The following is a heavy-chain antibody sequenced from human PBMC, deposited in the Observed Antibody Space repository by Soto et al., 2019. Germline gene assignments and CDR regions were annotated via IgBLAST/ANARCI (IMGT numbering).Heavy chain of an antibody. CDR2: VYHSGST. Sequence: PSLTCAVSGASISTNNWWSWVRQPPGKGLEWIGEVYHSGSTNCNPSLKSRVTISIDKSKNQFSLRLTSMTAADTAVYYCAVPGAGDFDYWSQGTLVTVSS. CDR1: GASISTNNW. J-gene: IGHJ4*02. D-gene: IGHD6-13*01. CDR3: AVPGAGDFDY. V-gene: IGHV4-4*02.